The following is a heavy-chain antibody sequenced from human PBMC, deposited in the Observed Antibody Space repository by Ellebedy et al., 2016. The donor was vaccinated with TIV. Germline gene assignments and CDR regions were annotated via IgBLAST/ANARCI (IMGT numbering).Heavy chain of an antibody. CDR1: GGSISSYY. J-gene: IGHJ4*02. D-gene: IGHD5-18*01. CDR2: ISYSGST. Sequence: MPSETLSLTCTVSGGSISSYYWSWIRQPPGKGLEWIGYISYSGSTNYNPSLKSRVTISIDTSKNQFSLKLRSVTAADTAMYYCARIRGYCLDYWGQGTLVTVSA. V-gene: IGHV4-59*01. CDR3: ARIRGYCLDY.